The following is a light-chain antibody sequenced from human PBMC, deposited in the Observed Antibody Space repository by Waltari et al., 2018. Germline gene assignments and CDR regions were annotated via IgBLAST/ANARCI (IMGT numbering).Light chain of an antibody. CDR1: QSVGRY. CDR2: GAS. V-gene: IGKV3-20*01. CDR3: QKYDRLPET. Sequence: SCRASQSVGRYLAWYQQKPGQAPRLLVYGASSRATGIPDRFSGSGSGTDFSLTISRLEPEDFAVYFCQKYDRLPETFGQGTKVEIK. J-gene: IGKJ1*01.